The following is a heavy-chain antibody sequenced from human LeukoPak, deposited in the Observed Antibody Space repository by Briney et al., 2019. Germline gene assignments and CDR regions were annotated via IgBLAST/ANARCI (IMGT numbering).Heavy chain of an antibody. V-gene: IGHV4-4*07. CDR3: ARSLVGSTHFDY. Sequence: PSETLSLTCTASGGSISGYNWNWIRQPAGKGLEWIGRISTGGSTAYNPSIESPITLSLDTTKNQLSLNLPSVTAADTAMYYCARSLVGSTHFDYWGQGTLVTVS. J-gene: IGHJ4*02. D-gene: IGHD2-2*01. CDR2: ISTGGST. CDR1: GGSISGYN.